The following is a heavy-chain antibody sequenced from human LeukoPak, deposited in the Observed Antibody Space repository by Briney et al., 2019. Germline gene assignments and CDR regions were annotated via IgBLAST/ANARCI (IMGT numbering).Heavy chain of an antibody. V-gene: IGHV1-18*01. CDR1: GYTFTNYG. CDR3: ARVADIVLVVAATDYYYYAMDV. J-gene: IGHJ6*02. Sequence: ASVKVSCKASGYTFTNYGINWVRQAPGQGLEWMGCISGSTGNTNYAQNLQGRVTLTTDTSTSTAYMELRSLRPDDTAVYYCARVADIVLVVAATDYYYYAMDVWGQGTTVTVSS. CDR2: ISGSTGNT. D-gene: IGHD2-15*01.